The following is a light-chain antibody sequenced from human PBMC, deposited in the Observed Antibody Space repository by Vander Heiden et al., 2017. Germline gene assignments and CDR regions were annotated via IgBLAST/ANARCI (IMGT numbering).Light chain of an antibody. Sequence: IVLTQSPDSLAVSLGETTTINCKPSQSVLYSHNNKNYLAWYQQKPGQPPKLLIYWASTLESGVPDRFSGSGSGTDFTLTISSLQAEDVAVYYCQQYYSTPYTFGQGTKLEIK. V-gene: IGKV4-1*01. CDR3: QQYYSTPYT. J-gene: IGKJ2*01. CDR1: QSVLYSHNNKNY. CDR2: WAS.